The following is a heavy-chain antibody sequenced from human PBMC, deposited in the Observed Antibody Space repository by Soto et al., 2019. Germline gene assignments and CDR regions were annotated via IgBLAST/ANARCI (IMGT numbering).Heavy chain of an antibody. CDR1: GGSISGYY. CDR2: IYNGNT. CDR3: VRRYDPYYFDY. D-gene: IGHD1-1*01. Sequence: SETLSLTCIISGGSISGYYWTWIRQSPGKGLEYIGYIYNGNTNYNPSLNSRVTISVDTSKNQVVLTLTNMDPVDTATYSCVRRYDPYYFDYWGQGTLVTVSS. J-gene: IGHJ4*02. V-gene: IGHV4-59*01.